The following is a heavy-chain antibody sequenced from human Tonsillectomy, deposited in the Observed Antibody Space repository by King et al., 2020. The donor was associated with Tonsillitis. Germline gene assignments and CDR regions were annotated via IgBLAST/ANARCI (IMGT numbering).Heavy chain of an antibody. CDR2: IIPIFGTA. Sequence: VQLVESGAEVKKPGSSVKVSCKASGGTFSSYAISWVRQAPGQGLEWMGGIIPIFGTANYAQKFQGRVTITADESTSTAYMELSSLRSEDTAVYYCATSRDILVVVTAAFPLDYWGQGTLVTVSS. J-gene: IGHJ4*02. V-gene: IGHV1-69*01. CDR1: GGTFSSYA. CDR3: ATSRDILVVVTAAFPLDY. D-gene: IGHD2-15*01.